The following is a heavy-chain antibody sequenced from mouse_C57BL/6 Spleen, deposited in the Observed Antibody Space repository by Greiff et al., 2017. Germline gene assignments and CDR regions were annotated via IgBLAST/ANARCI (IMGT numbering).Heavy chain of an antibody. V-gene: IGHV5-9*01. Sequence: EVQVVESGGGLVKPGGSLKLSCAASGFTFSSYTMSWVRQTPEKRLEWVATISGGGGNTYYPDSVKGRFTISRDNAKNTLYLQMSSLRSEDTALYYCARHMADWYFDVWGTGTTVTVSS. CDR1: GFTFSSYT. J-gene: IGHJ1*03. CDR2: ISGGGGNT. CDR3: ARHMADWYFDV. D-gene: IGHD1-1*02.